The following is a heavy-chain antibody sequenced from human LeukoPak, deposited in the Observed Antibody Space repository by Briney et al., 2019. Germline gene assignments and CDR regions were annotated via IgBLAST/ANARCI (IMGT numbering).Heavy chain of an antibody. CDR2: IYYSGST. D-gene: IGHD3-10*01. V-gene: IGHV4-59*01. J-gene: IGHJ5*02. Sequence: SETLSLTCTVSGGSISSYYWSWIRQPPGKGMEWIGYIYYSGSTNYKPSLKSRVTISVDTSKNQFSLKLSSVTAADTAVYYCAGGGYYGSGNDFRFDPWGQGTLVTVSS. CDR3: AGGGYYGSGNDFRFDP. CDR1: GGSISSYY.